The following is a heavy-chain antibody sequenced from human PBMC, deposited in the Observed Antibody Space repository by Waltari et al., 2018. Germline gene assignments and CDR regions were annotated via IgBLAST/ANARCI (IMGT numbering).Heavy chain of an antibody. D-gene: IGHD3-22*01. CDR2: IYHSGST. V-gene: IGHV4-38-2*01. Sequence: QVQLQESGPGLVKPSETLSLTCAVSGYSISSGYYWGWIRQPPVKGLEWIGSIYHSGSTYYNPSLKSRVTISVDTSKNQFSLKLSSVTAADTAVYYCASRSGYYSSVDYWGQGTLVTVSS. J-gene: IGHJ4*02. CDR1: GYSISSGYY. CDR3: ASRSGYYSSVDY.